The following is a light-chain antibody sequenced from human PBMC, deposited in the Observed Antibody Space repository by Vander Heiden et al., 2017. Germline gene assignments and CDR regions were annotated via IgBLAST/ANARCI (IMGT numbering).Light chain of an antibody. Sequence: IHVTQSPSSLSASVGIRVTITCRAIQAISSSLGGDQQKPGKAPKSLIYAAATLQSGVPARFSGSGSGKEFTLTISSLQPEDFATYYCQQHYSSPLTFGGGTKVEMK. CDR1: QAISSS. CDR2: AAA. J-gene: IGKJ4*01. CDR3: QQHYSSPLT. V-gene: IGKV1-9*01.